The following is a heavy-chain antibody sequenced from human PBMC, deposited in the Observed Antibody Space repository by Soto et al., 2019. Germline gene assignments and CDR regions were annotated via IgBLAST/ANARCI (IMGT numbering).Heavy chain of an antibody. Sequence: QVQLVESGGGVVQPGRSLRLSCAASGFTFSSYGMHWVRQAPGKGLEWVAVIWYDGSNKYYADSVKGRFTISRDNSKNTLYLQMNSLRAEDTAVYYCERDGCSGGSCYSVGYWGQRTLVTVSS. J-gene: IGHJ4*02. CDR3: ERDGCSGGSCYSVGY. D-gene: IGHD2-15*01. V-gene: IGHV3-33*01. CDR2: IWYDGSNK. CDR1: GFTFSSYG.